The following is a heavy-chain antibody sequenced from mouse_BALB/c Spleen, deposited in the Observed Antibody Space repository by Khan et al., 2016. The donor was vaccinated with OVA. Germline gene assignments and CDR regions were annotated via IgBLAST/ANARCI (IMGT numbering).Heavy chain of an antibody. J-gene: IGHJ3*01. Sequence: QVQLQQSGAEVVRPGTSVRISCKASGYGFTNYWLGWIKQRPGHGLEWIGDIYPGSGKTYNNEKFKGKATLTADNSSSTACMQLNSLTSEDSAVYFCARDGGNYGWFTYWGQGTLVTVSA. CDR2: IYPGSGKT. CDR1: GYGFTNYW. V-gene: IGHV1-63*01. D-gene: IGHD2-1*01. CDR3: ARDGGNYGWFTY.